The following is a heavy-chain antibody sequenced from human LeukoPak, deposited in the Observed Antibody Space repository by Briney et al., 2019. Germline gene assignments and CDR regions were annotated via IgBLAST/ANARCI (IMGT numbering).Heavy chain of an antibody. D-gene: IGHD3-10*01. Sequence: SETLSLTCTVSGASISSGSYYWSWIRQPAGKGLEWIGRIYISGSTNYNPSLKSRVTISVDTSKNQFSLKLNSVTAADTALYYGARTRPWGLVGDYRDFGGKGPTVTISS. CDR2: IYISGST. J-gene: IGHJ6*03. CDR3: ARTRPWGLVGDYRDF. CDR1: GASISSGSYY. V-gene: IGHV4-61*02.